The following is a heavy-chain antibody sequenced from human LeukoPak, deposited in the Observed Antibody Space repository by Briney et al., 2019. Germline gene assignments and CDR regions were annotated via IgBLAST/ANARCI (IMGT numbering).Heavy chain of an antibody. V-gene: IGHV1-69*04. CDR1: GGTFSSYA. CDR3: ARVHELRYFDWLSATSVDY. D-gene: IGHD3-9*01. CDR2: IIPILGIA. J-gene: IGHJ4*02. Sequence: VASVKVSCKASGGTFSSYAISWVRQAPGQGLEWMGRIIPILGIANYAQKLQGRVTMTTDTSTSTAYMELRSLRSDDTAVYYCARVHELRYFDWLSATSVDYWGQGTLVTVSS.